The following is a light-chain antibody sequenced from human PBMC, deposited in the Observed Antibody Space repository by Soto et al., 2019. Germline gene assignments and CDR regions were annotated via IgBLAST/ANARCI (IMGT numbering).Light chain of an antibody. Sequence: QSALTQPASVSGSPGQSITISCTGTSSDVGSYNLVSWYQQQPGKAPQLMNYEVSKRPSGVSNRFSGSKSGNTASLTISGLQAEDEADYYCCSYAGSSTYVFGTGTKLTVL. CDR2: EVS. CDR3: CSYAGSSTYV. V-gene: IGLV2-23*02. CDR1: SSDVGSYNL. J-gene: IGLJ1*01.